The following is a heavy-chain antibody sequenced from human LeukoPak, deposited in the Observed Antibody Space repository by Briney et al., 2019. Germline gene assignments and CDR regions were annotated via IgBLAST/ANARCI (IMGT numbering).Heavy chain of an antibody. J-gene: IGHJ3*02. CDR1: VDSITSGASY. D-gene: IGHD3-22*01. V-gene: IGHV4-61*02. CDR2: IPSSGST. CDR3: ARGPYSYDSSGAFDI. Sequence: SQTLSPTCTVSVDSITSGASYWGWIRQPAGKGLEWIWRIPSSGSTNYNPSLKSRVTIPVDTSQNQFTLKLSSVTAAATAVYFCARGPYSYDSSGAFDIWGQGTMVTVSS.